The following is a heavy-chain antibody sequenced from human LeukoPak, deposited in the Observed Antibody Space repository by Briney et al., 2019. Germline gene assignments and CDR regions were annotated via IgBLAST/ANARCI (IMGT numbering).Heavy chain of an antibody. CDR2: ISSSSSYI. CDR1: GFTFSSYS. Sequence: GGSLRLSCAASGFTFSSYSMNWVRQAPGKGLEWVSSISSSSSYIYYADSVKGRFTISRDNAKNSLYLQMNSLRAEDTAVYYCARDLGTYYYDSSGGGIFWGQGTLVTVSS. J-gene: IGHJ4*02. D-gene: IGHD3-22*01. CDR3: ARDLGTYYYDSSGGGIF. V-gene: IGHV3-21*01.